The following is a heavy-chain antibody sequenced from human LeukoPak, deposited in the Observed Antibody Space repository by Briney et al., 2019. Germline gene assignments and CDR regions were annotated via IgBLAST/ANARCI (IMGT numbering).Heavy chain of an antibody. D-gene: IGHD2-15*01. CDR1: GFTFDDYA. Sequence: GGSLRLSCAASGFTFDDYAMHWVRQAPGKGLEWVSGISWNSGSIGYADSVKGRFTISRDNAKNSLYLQMNSLRAEDMALYYCAKDMEDCSGGSCYAFDYWGQGTLVTVSS. V-gene: IGHV3-9*03. CDR3: AKDMEDCSGGSCYAFDY. CDR2: ISWNSGSI. J-gene: IGHJ4*02.